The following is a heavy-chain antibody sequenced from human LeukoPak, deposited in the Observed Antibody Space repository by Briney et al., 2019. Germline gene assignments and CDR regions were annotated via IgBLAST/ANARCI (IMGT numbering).Heavy chain of an antibody. Sequence: SVKVSCKASGGTFSSYAISWVRQAPGQGLEWMGGIIPIFGTAHYAQKFQGRVTITTDESTSTAYMELSSLRSEDTAVYYCARDYHDTIFGVVSRHSYYYYYMDVWGKGTTVTVSS. CDR1: GGTFSSYA. CDR3: ARDYHDTIFGVVSRHSYYYYYMDV. J-gene: IGHJ6*03. CDR2: IIPIFGTA. D-gene: IGHD3-3*01. V-gene: IGHV1-69*05.